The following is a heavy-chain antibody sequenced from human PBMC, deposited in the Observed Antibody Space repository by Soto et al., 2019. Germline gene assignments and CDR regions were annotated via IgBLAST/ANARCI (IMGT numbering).Heavy chain of an antibody. D-gene: IGHD5-18*01. Sequence: EVQLLESGGGSVQPGGSLRLSCVASGFTFRNYAMSWVRQAPGKGLEWVSTLSGSGSSIDYADSVRGRFTISRDNSKNTLYLQMNSLRAEDTAVYYCAKRPLSIQTFDYWGQGALVTVSS. CDR2: LSGSGSSI. CDR3: AKRPLSIQTFDY. CDR1: GFTFRNYA. J-gene: IGHJ4*02. V-gene: IGHV3-23*01.